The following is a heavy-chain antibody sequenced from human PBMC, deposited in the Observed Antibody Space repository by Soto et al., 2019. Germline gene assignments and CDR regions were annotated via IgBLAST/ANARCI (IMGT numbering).Heavy chain of an antibody. D-gene: IGHD2-2*01. CDR2: ISPYSGYT. Sequence: SVKVSCNGFGYSFMKYGINWVRQAPVQGLEWVGWISPYSGYTHSAQKFHGRLTLTTDTAASTAYMELRILRSADTALYYCAREASVLIPAAQPSRFDSWGQGTLVTVSS. CDR1: GYSFMKYG. J-gene: IGHJ4*02. CDR3: AREASVLIPAAQPSRFDS. V-gene: IGHV1-18*01.